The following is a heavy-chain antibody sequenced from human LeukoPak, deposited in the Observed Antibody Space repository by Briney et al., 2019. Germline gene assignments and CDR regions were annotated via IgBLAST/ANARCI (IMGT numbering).Heavy chain of an antibody. CDR2: ISAYNGNT. V-gene: IGHV1-18*01. CDR3: AADRSSSWYGDFDL. D-gene: IGHD6-13*01. J-gene: IGHJ2*01. CDR1: GYTFTSYG. Sequence: ALVKVSCKASGYTFTSYGISWVRQAPGQGLEWMGWISAYNGNTNYAQKLQGRVTMTTDTSTSTAYMELSSLRSEDTAVYYCAADRSSSWYGDFDLWGRGTLVTVSS.